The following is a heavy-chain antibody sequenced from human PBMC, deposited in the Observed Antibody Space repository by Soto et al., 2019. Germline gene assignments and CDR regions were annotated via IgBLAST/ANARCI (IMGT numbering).Heavy chain of an antibody. J-gene: IGHJ4*02. D-gene: IGHD1-26*01. CDR3: ATRVVGGSYAGLDY. Sequence: EVQLLESGGGLVQPGGSLRLSCAGSGFTFSTYAMSWVRQAPGKGLEWVSGISTSGGSTHYADSVKGRFTISRDNSKNTLFLQMNSQRAEDTAVYYCATRVVGGSYAGLDYWGQGTLVTVSS. V-gene: IGHV3-23*01. CDR2: ISTSGGST. CDR1: GFTFSTYA.